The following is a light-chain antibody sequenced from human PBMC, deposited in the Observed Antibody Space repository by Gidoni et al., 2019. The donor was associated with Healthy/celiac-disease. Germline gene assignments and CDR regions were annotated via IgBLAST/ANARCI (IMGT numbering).Light chain of an antibody. CDR1: QSVSSSY. V-gene: IGKV3-20*01. CDR3: QQYGSSPVT. Sequence: ESVLTQSPGTLSLSPGEIATISCRASQSVSSSYLACYQQKPGQATRLLIYGASSRATGIPDMFSGSGSGTDFTLTISRLEPEDFAVYYCQQYGSSPVTFGQGTKLEIK. J-gene: IGKJ2*01. CDR2: GAS.